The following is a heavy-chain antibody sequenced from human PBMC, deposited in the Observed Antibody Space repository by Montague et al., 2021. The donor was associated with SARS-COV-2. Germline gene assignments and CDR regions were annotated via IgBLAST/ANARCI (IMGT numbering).Heavy chain of an antibody. Sequence: SLSLSFSASGFTFSSYEMNWVRQAPGKGLEWVSYISSSGSTTYYADSVKGRFTISRDNAKNSLYLQMNSLRAEDTAVYYCARDQPVTYFVPGAFDIWGQGTMVTVSS. CDR3: ARDQPVTYFVPGAFDI. J-gene: IGHJ3*02. D-gene: IGHD3-9*01. CDR1: GFTFSSYE. V-gene: IGHV3-48*03. CDR2: ISSSGSTT.